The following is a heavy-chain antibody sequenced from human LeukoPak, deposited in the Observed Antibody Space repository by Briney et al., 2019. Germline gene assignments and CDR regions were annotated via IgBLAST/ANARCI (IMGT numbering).Heavy chain of an antibody. CDR1: GFTSINAW. CDR3: TTGSRGYCSSTSCYEGGFDY. J-gene: IGHJ4*02. D-gene: IGHD2-2*01. Sequence: PGGSLRLSCAASGFTSINAWMSWVRQAPGKGLEWVGRIKSKTDGGTTDYAAPVKGRFTISRDDSKNTLYLQMNSLKTEDTAVYYCTTGSRGYCSSTSCYEGGFDYWGQGTLVTVSS. V-gene: IGHV3-15*01. CDR2: IKSKTDGGTT.